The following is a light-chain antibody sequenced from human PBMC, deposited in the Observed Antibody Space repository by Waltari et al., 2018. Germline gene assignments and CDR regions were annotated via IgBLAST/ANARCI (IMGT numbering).Light chain of an antibody. CDR2: WAS. CDR3: QQYYTSPLT. CDR1: ESLLYTPNNQNF. J-gene: IGKJ4*01. Sequence: DIVMTQSPESLAVSLGERATIPCRSSESLLYTPNNQNFLAWYQRKAGQPPKLLFYWASVRESGVPDRFSASGSGTDFILSISSLQAEDVAVYYCQQYYTSPLTIGGGTKVEIK. V-gene: IGKV4-1*01.